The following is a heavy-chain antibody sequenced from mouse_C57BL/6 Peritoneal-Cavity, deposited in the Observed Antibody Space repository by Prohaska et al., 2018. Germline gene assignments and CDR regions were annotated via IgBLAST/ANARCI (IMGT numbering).Heavy chain of an antibody. Sequence: GAELVRPGASVTLSCKASGYTFTDYEMHWVKQTPVHGLEWIGAIDPETGGTAYNQKFKGKAILTADKSSSTAYMELRSLTSEDSAVYYCTREELAWGQGTTLTVSS. J-gene: IGHJ2*01. CDR1: GYTFTDYE. CDR2: IDPETGGT. CDR3: TREELA. V-gene: IGHV1-15*01. D-gene: IGHD3-1*01.